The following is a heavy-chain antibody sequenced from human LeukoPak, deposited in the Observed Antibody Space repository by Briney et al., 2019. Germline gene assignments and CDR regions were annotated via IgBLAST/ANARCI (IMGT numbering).Heavy chain of an antibody. CDR1: GGSISSSSYY. D-gene: IGHD3-3*01. Sequence: SETLSLTCTVSGGSISSSSYYWGWIRQPPGKGLEWIGSIYYSGSTYYNPSLKSRVTISVDTSKNQFSLKLSSVTAADTAVYYCASAPTYYDFWSGYLYYFDYWGQGTLVTVSS. CDR3: ASAPTYYDFWSGYLYYFDY. CDR2: IYYSGST. J-gene: IGHJ4*02. V-gene: IGHV4-39*01.